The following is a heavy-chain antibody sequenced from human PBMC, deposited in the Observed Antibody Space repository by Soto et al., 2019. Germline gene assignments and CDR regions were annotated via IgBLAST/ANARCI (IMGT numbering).Heavy chain of an antibody. J-gene: IGHJ4*02. CDR1: GFTFSSCW. CDR2: IDSDGIST. D-gene: IGHD3-22*01. Sequence: GGSLRLSCAASGFTFSSCWMHWVRQAPGKGLVWVSRIDSDGISTNYADSVKGRFTISRDNAKNMLYLQMNSLRAEDTAVYYCASHPTYYYATSAYSWGQGTLVTVSS. CDR3: ASHPTYYYATSAYS. V-gene: IGHV3-74*01.